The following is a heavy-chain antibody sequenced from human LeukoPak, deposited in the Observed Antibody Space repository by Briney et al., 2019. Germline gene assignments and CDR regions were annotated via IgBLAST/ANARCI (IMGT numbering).Heavy chain of an antibody. CDR2: ISSNGGST. J-gene: IGHJ2*01. V-gene: IGHV3-64*01. D-gene: IGHD4-17*01. CDR3: AGESLDYGDYGWYFDL. CDR1: GFTFSSYA. Sequence: GGSLRLSCAASGFTFSSYAMHWVRQAPGKGLEYVSAISSNGGSTYYANSVKGRFTISRDNSKNTLYLQMGSLRAEDMAVYYCAGESLDYGDYGWYFDLWGRGTLVTVSS.